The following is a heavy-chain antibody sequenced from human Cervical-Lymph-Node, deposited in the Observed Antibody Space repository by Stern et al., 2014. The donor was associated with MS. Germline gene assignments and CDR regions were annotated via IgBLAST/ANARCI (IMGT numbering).Heavy chain of an antibody. J-gene: IGHJ4*02. V-gene: IGHV4-61*01. D-gene: IGHD3-3*01. CDR3: ARGSYDFWSGYPAFDY. CDR1: GGSVSSGSYY. Sequence: QVQLQDSGPGLVKPSETLSLTCTVSGGSVSSGSYYWSWIRQPPGKGLEWIGYIYYSGRTHYNPSLNSPVTTPVDTSTNTASPQMSSVTAADTAVYYCARGSYDFWSGYPAFDYWGQGTLVTVSS. CDR2: IYYSGRT.